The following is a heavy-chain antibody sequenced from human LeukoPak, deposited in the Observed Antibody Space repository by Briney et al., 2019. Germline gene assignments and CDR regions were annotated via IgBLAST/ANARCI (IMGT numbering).Heavy chain of an antibody. Sequence: GSLRLSCAASGFTFSSYAMSWVRQAPGKGLEWVSAISGSGGSTYYADSVKGRFTISRDNSKNTLYLQMNSLRAEDTAVYYCAKDLKRWQQLRWFDPWGQGTLVTVSS. CDR2: ISGSGGST. D-gene: IGHD6-13*01. CDR1: GFTFSSYA. CDR3: AKDLKRWQQLRWFDP. V-gene: IGHV3-23*01. J-gene: IGHJ5*02.